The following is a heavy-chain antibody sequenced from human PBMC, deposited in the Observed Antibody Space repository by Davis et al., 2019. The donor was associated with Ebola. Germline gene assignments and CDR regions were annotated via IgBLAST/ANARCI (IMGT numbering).Heavy chain of an antibody. D-gene: IGHD1-20*01. CDR2: IITMFGKP. Sequence: AASVKVSCKASGGTFRSYAISWVRQAPGQGLEWMGGIITMFGKPDHAQKFQGRVMITADESTRTAYMELNSLRSEDTAVYYCARGGITGQPLDYWGQGTLVTVSS. V-gene: IGHV1-69*13. CDR1: GGTFRSYA. CDR3: ARGGITGQPLDY. J-gene: IGHJ4*02.